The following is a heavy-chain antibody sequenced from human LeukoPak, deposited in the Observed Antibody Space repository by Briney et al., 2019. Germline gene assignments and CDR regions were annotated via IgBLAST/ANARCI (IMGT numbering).Heavy chain of an antibody. CDR2: ISAYNGNT. J-gene: IGHJ4*02. D-gene: IGHD3-22*01. CDR3: ARANHQYYYDSSGYYPTPTFDY. Sequence: ASVKVSCKASGYTFTSYGISWVRQAPGQGLEWMGWISAYNGNTNYAQKPQGRVTMTTDTSTSTAYMELRSLRSDDTAVYYCARANHQYYYDSSGYYPTPTFDYWGQGTLVTVSS. V-gene: IGHV1-18*01. CDR1: GYTFTSYG.